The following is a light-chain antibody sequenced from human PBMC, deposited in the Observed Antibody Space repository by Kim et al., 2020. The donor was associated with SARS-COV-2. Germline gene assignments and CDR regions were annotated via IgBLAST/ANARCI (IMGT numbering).Light chain of an antibody. V-gene: IGLV1-47*01. CDR3: AAWDDSLIGVV. CDR1: STNIETNY. J-gene: IGLJ2*01. CDR2: RNN. Sequence: GQRVTISCSGSSTNIETNYVYWYQQLPGPPPKVLIYRNNQRPSGVPDRFSGSKSGTSASLAISGLRSEDEADYYCAAWDDSLIGVVFGGGTQLTVL.